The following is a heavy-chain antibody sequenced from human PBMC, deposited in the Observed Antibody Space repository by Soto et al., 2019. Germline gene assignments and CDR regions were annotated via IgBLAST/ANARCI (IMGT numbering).Heavy chain of an antibody. CDR1: GYTFTSYY. D-gene: IGHD6-6*01. J-gene: IGHJ6*02. V-gene: IGHV1-46*01. CDR3: ARDFFEYSSSFGKNYYYGIDV. CDR2: INPSGGST. Sequence: ASVKVSCKASGYTFTSYYMHWVRQAPGQGLEWMGIINPSGGSTSYAQKFQGRVTMTRDTSTSTVYMELSSLRSEDTAVYYCARDFFEYSSSFGKNYYYGIDVWGQGTTVTVSS.